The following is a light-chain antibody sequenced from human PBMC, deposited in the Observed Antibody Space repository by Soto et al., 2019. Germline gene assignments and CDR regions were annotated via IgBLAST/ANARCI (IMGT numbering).Light chain of an antibody. CDR1: SSDVGAYNS. CDR2: EVN. CDR3: AAWDDSLNVLV. V-gene: IGLV2-8*01. J-gene: IGLJ3*02. Sequence: QSALTQPPSASGSPGQSVTIYCTGTSSDVGAYNSVSWYQYYPGKAPKLIIYEVNKRPSGVPTRFSGSKSGNTASLTVSGLQSEDEADYYCAAWDDSLNVLVFGGGTKVTVL.